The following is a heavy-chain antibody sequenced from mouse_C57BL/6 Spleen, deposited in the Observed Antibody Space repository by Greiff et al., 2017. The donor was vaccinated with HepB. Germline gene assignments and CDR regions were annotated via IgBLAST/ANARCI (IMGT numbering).Heavy chain of an antibody. CDR1: GFTFSSYA. D-gene: IGHD4-1*01. CDR3: ARDGNSRGAMDY. Sequence: EVQVVESGGGLVKPGGSLKLSCAASGFTFSSYAMSWVRQTPEKRLEWVATISDGGSYTYYPDNVKGRFTISRDNAKNNLYLQMSHLKSEDTAMYYCARDGNSRGAMDYWGQGTSVTVSS. V-gene: IGHV5-4*01. J-gene: IGHJ4*01. CDR2: ISDGGSYT.